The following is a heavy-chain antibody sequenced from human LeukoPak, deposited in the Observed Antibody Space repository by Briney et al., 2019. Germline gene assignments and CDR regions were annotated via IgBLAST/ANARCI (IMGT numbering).Heavy chain of an antibody. CDR3: ARVRYGYSTTWEPPRDYFDN. Sequence: ASVKVSCKASGYTFTDYYIHWVRQAPGQGLEWMGWINPNSGATDYARKFQDRVSMTRDTSTSTAYMELISLRSDDTAVCFCARVRYGYSTTWEPPRDYFDNWGRGTLVTVSS. CDR1: GYTFTDYY. D-gene: IGHD5-12*01. J-gene: IGHJ4*02. V-gene: IGHV1-2*02. CDR2: INPNSGAT.